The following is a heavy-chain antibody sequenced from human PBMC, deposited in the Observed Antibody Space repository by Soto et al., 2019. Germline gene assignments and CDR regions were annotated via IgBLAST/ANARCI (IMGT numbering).Heavy chain of an antibody. CDR3: AVSNYHCSGRPYDY. Sequence: EVQLLESGGDLVQPGGSLRLSCAASGFTFSDRAMTWVRQAPGKGLEWVSALTPRGFNTYYTDSVRGPFTIYRDNSRNTLYLEMKSLRAEDTATYYCAVSNYHCSGRPYDYWGQGTLVAVSS. CDR1: GFTFSDRA. V-gene: IGHV3-23*01. J-gene: IGHJ4*02. D-gene: IGHD3-10*01. CDR2: LTPRGFNT.